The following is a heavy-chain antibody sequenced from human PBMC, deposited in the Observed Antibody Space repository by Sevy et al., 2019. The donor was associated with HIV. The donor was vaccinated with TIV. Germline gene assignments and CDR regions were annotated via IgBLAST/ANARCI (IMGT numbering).Heavy chain of an antibody. CDR3: GSHDYGGNSGAFDI. V-gene: IGHV3-30-3*01. CDR1: GFTFSSYA. D-gene: IGHD4-17*01. J-gene: IGHJ3*02. Sequence: GGSLRLSCAASGFTFSSYAMHWVRQAPGKGPEWVAVISYDGSNKYYADSVKGRFTISRDNSKNTLYLQMNSLRAEDTAVYYCGSHDYGGNSGAFDIWGQGTMVTVSS. CDR2: ISYDGSNK.